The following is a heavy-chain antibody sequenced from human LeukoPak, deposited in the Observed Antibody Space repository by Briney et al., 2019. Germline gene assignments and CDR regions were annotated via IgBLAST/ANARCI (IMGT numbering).Heavy chain of an antibody. J-gene: IGHJ4*02. V-gene: IGHV4-59*08. CDR1: GGSISSYY. Sequence: WETLSLTCTVSGGSISSYYWSWIRQSPGKKLEWIGYIYYGGSTNYNPSLKSRVPISVDTSKNQFSLKLPSVTAADTAVYYCARHRRALVIPAANVDYWGRGTLVTVSS. CDR2: IYYGGST. CDR3: ARHRRALVIPAANVDY. D-gene: IGHD2-2*01.